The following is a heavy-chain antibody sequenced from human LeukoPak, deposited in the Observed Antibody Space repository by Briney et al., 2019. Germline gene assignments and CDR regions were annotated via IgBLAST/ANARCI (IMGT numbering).Heavy chain of an antibody. Sequence: GGSLRLSCVASGFTFEKYVMNWVRQAPGKGLEWVANIKEDGSEKYYVDSVKGRFTISRDNAKNLLYLQMNSLRAEDTAVYYCATCPTDKYDDDHADYWGQGSLVTVSS. V-gene: IGHV3-7*01. CDR1: GFTFEKYV. CDR3: ATCPTDKYDDDHADY. J-gene: IGHJ4*02. D-gene: IGHD3-3*01. CDR2: IKEDGSEK.